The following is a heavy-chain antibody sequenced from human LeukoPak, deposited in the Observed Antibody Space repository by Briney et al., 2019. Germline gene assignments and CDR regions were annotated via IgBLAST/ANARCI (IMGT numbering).Heavy chain of an antibody. V-gene: IGHV3-7*05. CDR2: IKQDGSET. J-gene: IGHJ4*02. CDR3: ARVPGTRSSYDY. D-gene: IGHD6-6*01. CDR1: GFTFSTYW. Sequence: GGSLRLSCAASGFTFSTYWMTWIRQAPGKGPEWVANIKQDGSETYYVDSVKGRFTISRDNAKNSLYLQMNSLRAEDTAVYYCARVPGTRSSYDYWGQGTLVTVSS.